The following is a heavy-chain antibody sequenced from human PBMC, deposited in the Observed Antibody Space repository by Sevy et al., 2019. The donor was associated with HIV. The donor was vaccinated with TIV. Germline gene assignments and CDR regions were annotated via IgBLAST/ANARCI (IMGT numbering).Heavy chain of an antibody. CDR1: GYTLNQLS. CDR2: FDPEDGET. J-gene: IGHJ4*02. Sequence: ASVKVSCKVSGYTLNQLSMHWVRQAAGKGLEWMGSFDPEDGETAYAQKFQGGVTMTEDTSIDTAYLELSSLRSEDTAVYYCATTKDYYESSGSPVDYWGQGTLVTVSS. V-gene: IGHV1-24*01. D-gene: IGHD3-22*01. CDR3: ATTKDYYESSGSPVDY.